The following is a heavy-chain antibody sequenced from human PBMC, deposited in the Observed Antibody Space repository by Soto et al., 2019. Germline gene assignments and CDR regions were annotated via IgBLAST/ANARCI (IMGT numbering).Heavy chain of an antibody. CDR2: INRSGST. CDR1: GWSFSAHY. Sequence: SETLSLTCAVYGWSFSAHYWSWIRQSPGKGLEWIGEINRSGSTNYNPSLKSRVTISTDTSKNQFSLNLSSVTAADTAVYYCARGLMWSYYYYYIDVWGKGTTVTVSS. CDR3: ARGLMWSYYYYYIDV. J-gene: IGHJ6*03. D-gene: IGHD2-21*01. V-gene: IGHV4-34*01.